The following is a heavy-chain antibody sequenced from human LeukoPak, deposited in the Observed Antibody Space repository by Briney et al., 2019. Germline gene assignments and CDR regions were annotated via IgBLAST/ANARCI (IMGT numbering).Heavy chain of an antibody. CDR2: IYYSGNT. CDR1: GGSISSRSYY. V-gene: IGHV4-39*01. D-gene: IGHD2-15*01. CDR3: SRHSVRDCSAGICSSYNWFDP. Sequence: PSETLSLTCTVSGGSISSRSYYWGWIRQPPGKGLEWIGSIYYSGNTYYNPSLKSRVTISVDTSKNQFSLKLNSVTAADTAMYYCSRHSVRDCSAGICSSYNWFDPWGQGTLVTVSS. J-gene: IGHJ5*02.